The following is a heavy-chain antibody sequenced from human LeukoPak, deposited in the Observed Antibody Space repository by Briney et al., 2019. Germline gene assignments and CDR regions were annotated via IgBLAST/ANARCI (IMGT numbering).Heavy chain of an antibody. CDR1: GYSISSAYY. CDR3: AREDHYFDISDYYPNFDY. CDR2: IYNSGST. Sequence: PSETLSLTCAVSGYSISSAYYWGWIRQPPGKGLGWIGSIYNSGSTYYNPSLKSRVTISIDTSKSEFSLKLSSVTAADTAVYYCAREDHYFDISDYYPNFDYWGQGTLVTVSS. D-gene: IGHD3-22*01. J-gene: IGHJ4*02. V-gene: IGHV4-38-2*02.